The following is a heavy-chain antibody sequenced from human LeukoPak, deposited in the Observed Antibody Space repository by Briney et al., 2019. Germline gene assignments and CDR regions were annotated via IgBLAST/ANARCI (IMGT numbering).Heavy chain of an antibody. CDR1: GFTFSSYS. CDR3: AREGGTVVIGRFDY. CDR2: IQTDGRDK. J-gene: IGHJ4*02. Sequence: GGSLRLSCAASGFTFSSYSMHWVRQAPGMGLEWVTFIQTDGRDKYYAASVAGRFTISRDNSKNTVYLNMNNLRPDDTALYYCAREGGTVVIGRFDYWGQGTLVTVSS. V-gene: IGHV3-30*02. D-gene: IGHD2-2*01.